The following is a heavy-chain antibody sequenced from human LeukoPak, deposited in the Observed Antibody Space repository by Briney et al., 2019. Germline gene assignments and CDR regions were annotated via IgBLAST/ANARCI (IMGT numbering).Heavy chain of an antibody. D-gene: IGHD6-19*01. CDR1: GFTFRSYG. V-gene: IGHV3-33*01. CDR2: IWYDGSNK. CDR3: ATAVASSSGWYADY. Sequence: GRSLRLSCAASGFTFRSYGMHWVRQAPGKGLEWVAVIWYDGSNKYYADSVKGRFTVSRDNSKNTLYLQMNSLRAEDTAVYYCATAVASSSGWYADYWGQGTLATVSS. J-gene: IGHJ4*02.